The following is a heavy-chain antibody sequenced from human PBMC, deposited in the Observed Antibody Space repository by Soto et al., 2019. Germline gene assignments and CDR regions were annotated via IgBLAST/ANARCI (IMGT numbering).Heavy chain of an antibody. V-gene: IGHV4-34*01. CDR3: ARGGGYGDYAGGHY. J-gene: IGHJ4*02. Sequence: QVQLQQWGAGLLKPSETLSLTCAVYGGSFSGYYWSWIRQPPGKGLEWIGEINHSGSTNYNPSLKSRVTLAVDTSKNQFSLKLSSVPAADTAVYYCARGGGYGDYAGGHYWGQGTLVTVSS. D-gene: IGHD4-17*01. CDR2: INHSGST. CDR1: GGSFSGYY.